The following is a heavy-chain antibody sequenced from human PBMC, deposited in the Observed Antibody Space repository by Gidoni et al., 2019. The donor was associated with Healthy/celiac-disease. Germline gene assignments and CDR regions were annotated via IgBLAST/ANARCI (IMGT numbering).Heavy chain of an antibody. CDR2: INHSGST. Sequence: VQLPQWRAGLLPPSETLSPPSAAYGRSFSGYYWCWMRQPPGNGQAWIGEINHSGSTNYNPALKSRVTISVDTSKNQFSLKLSSVTAADTAVYYCGAGQEGATGTLFDIWGQGTMVTVSS. J-gene: IGHJ3*02. CDR1: GRSFSGYY. V-gene: IGHV4-34*01. CDR3: GAGQEGATGTLFDI. D-gene: IGHD1-26*01.